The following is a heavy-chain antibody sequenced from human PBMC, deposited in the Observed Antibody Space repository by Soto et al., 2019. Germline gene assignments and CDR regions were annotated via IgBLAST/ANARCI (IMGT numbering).Heavy chain of an antibody. D-gene: IGHD5-18*01. V-gene: IGHV4-61*08. CDR2: IYYSGST. J-gene: IGHJ5*02. CDR3: ARIPVDTSMIYWCDP. CDR1: GGSVSSGDYY. Sequence: PSETLSLTCTVSGGSVSSGDYYWSWIRQPPGKGLEWLGNIYYSGSTNYNPSLKSRATISVDTSKNQFSLKVSSATAADTAVYYCARIPVDTSMIYWCDPWGQGTLVTVSS.